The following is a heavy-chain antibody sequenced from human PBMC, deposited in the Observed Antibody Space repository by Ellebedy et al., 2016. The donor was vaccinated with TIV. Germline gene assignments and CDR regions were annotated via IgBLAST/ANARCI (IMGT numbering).Heavy chain of an antibody. CDR2: ISAYNGNT. D-gene: IGHD2-15*01. V-gene: IGHV1-18*01. CDR1: GYTFTSYG. CDR3: ARDGSVGGAATGWYFDL. J-gene: IGHJ2*01. Sequence: ASVKVSCXASGYTFTSYGISWVRQAPGQGLEWMGWISAYNGNTNYAQKLQGRVTMTTDTSTSTAYMELRSLRSDDTAVYYCARDGSVGGAATGWYFDLWGRGTLVTVSS.